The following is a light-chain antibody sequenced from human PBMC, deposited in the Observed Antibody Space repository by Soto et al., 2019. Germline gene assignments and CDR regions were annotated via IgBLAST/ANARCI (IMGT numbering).Light chain of an antibody. CDR1: SSDVGGYNY. CDR2: DVV. V-gene: IGLV2-14*01. J-gene: IGLJ1*01. CDR3: SSYTRSSTYV. Sequence: QSVLTQPASVSGSPGQSITISCTGTSSDVGGYNYVSWYQQHPGKAPKLMISDVVNRPSGVSDRFSGSKSGNTASLTISGLQAEDEADYHCSSYTRSSTYVFVTGTKVTVL.